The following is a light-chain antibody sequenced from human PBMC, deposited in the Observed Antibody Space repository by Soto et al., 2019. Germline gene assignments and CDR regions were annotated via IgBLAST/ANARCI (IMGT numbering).Light chain of an antibody. J-gene: IGLJ3*02. V-gene: IGLV1-40*01. Sequence: QPVLTQPPSVSGAPGQRVTISCTGSSSNIGTGYDVHWYQHLPGSAPKLLIYGNSVRPSGVPDRFSGSKSGTSASLAITGLQAEDEADYYCQSYDSSLSGSVFGGGTKLTVL. CDR2: GNS. CDR3: QSYDSSLSGSV. CDR1: SSNIGTGYD.